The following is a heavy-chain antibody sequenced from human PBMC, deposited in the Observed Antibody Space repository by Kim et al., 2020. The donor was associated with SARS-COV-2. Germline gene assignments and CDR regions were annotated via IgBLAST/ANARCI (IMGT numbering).Heavy chain of an antibody. J-gene: IGHJ6*02. D-gene: IGHD2-21*02. CDR2: ISSDGSIT. Sequence: GGSLRLSCEASGLTFSSYAMNWVRQAPGKGLEWVAAISSDGSITYYGDSVKGRLTISRDNSKNTLFLQMNSLIPDDTAVYYCAKAAGCPGSICHSAWGYYYYALAVWGQGTSVTVSS. CDR3: AKAAGCPGSICHSAWGYYYYALAV. V-gene: IGHV3-30*18. CDR1: GLTFSSYA.